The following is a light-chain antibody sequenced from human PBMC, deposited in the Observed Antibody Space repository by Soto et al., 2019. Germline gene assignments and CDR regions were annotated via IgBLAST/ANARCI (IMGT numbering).Light chain of an antibody. CDR3: QPLDSYPLT. Sequence: IQLTQSPSSLSASVGDRVTITCRASQGISSYLAWYQQKPGKAPKLLIYAASTLQGGVPSRFSGSGSGTDFTLTISSLQAEDFATYYCQPLDSYPLTFGGGTKVEIK. V-gene: IGKV1-9*01. CDR1: QGISSY. J-gene: IGKJ4*01. CDR2: AAS.